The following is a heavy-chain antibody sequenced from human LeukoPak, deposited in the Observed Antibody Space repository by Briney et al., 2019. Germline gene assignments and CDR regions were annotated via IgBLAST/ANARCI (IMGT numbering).Heavy chain of an antibody. V-gene: IGHV4-59*08. Sequence: SETLSLTCTVSGGSISSYYWSWIRQPPVKGLEWIGYIYYSGSTNYNPSLKSRVAISVDTSKNQFSLKLSSVTAADTAVYYCARLPVAAAGRGYYYYYGMDVWGQGTTVTVSS. CDR2: IYYSGST. CDR3: ARLPVAAAGRGYYYYYGMDV. CDR1: GGSISSYY. D-gene: IGHD6-13*01. J-gene: IGHJ6*02.